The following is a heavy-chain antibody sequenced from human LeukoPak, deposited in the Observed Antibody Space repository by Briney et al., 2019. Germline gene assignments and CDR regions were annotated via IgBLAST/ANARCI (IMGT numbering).Heavy chain of an antibody. CDR2: ISAYNGNT. D-gene: IGHD1-26*01. CDR3: ARDRRPWEPPQH. J-gene: IGHJ1*01. Sequence: GASVKVSCKASGYTFTGYYMHWVRQAPGQGLEWMGWISAYNGNTNYAQKLQGRVTMTTDTSTSTAYMELRSLRSDDTAVYYCARDRRPWEPPQHWGQGTLVTVSS. CDR1: GYTFTGYY. V-gene: IGHV1-18*04.